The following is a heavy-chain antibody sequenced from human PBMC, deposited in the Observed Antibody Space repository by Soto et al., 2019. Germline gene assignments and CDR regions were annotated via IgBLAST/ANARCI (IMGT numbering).Heavy chain of an antibody. V-gene: IGHV2-5*01. Sequence: QITLKETGPTQVKPTQTLTLTCTFSGFSLSTSGEGVGWIRQPPGKALEWLALIYWNDDKPYSPSLKNRLTVTKDASKNQVVLTMTNMDPVDTATYYCGHSKYTDFWSGYNSFYFDYWGQGTLVTVSS. CDR1: GFSLSTSGEG. CDR2: IYWNDDK. J-gene: IGHJ4*02. D-gene: IGHD3-3*01. CDR3: GHSKYTDFWSGYNSFYFDY.